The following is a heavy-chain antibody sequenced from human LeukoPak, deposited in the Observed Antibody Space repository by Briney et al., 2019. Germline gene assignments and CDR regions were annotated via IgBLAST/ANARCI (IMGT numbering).Heavy chain of an antibody. D-gene: IGHD6-13*01. V-gene: IGHV3-23*01. Sequence: KSGGSLRLSCAASGFTFSSYAMSWVRQAPGKGLEWVSAISGSGGSTYYADSVKGRFTISRDNSKNTLYLQMNSLRAEDTAVYYCASGTWYSSSWSKRGPDDYWGQGTLVTVSS. J-gene: IGHJ4*02. CDR2: ISGSGGST. CDR3: ASGTWYSSSWSKRGPDDY. CDR1: GFTFSSYA.